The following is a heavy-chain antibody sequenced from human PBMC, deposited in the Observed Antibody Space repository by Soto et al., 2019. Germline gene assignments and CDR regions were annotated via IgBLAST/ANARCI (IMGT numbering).Heavy chain of an antibody. CDR3: ARGRTRIVGPNGYDY. CDR1: GGSFSGYY. Sequence: SETLSLTCAVYGGSFSGYYWSWIRQPPGKGLEWIGEINHSGSTNYNPSLKSRVTISVDTSKNQFSLKLSSVTAADTAVYYCARGRTRIVGPNGYDYWGQGTLVT. V-gene: IGHV4-34*01. D-gene: IGHD1-26*01. CDR2: INHSGST. J-gene: IGHJ4*02.